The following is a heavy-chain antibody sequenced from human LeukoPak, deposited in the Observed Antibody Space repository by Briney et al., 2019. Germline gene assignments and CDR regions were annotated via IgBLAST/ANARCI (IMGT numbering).Heavy chain of an antibody. CDR1: GGSISSYY. CDR2: IYYSGST. D-gene: IGHD3-22*01. V-gene: IGHV4-59*01. CDR3: ASSPYYDSLDWFDP. J-gene: IGHJ5*02. Sequence: SETLSLTCTVSGGSISSYYWSWIRQPPGKGLEWIGYIYYSGSTNYNPSLKSRVTISVDTSKNQFSLKLSSVTAADTAVYYCASSPYYDSLDWFDPWGQGTLVTVSS.